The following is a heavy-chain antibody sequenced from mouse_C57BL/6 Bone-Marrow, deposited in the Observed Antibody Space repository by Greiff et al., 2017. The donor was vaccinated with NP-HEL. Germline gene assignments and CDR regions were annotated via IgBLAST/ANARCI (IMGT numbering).Heavy chain of an antibody. D-gene: IGHD4-1*01. Sequence: EVKLEESGGGLVKPGGSLKLSCAASGFTFSSYTMSWVRQTPEKRLEWVATISGGGGNTYYPDSVKGRFTISRDNAKNTLYLQMSSLRSEDTALYYCARHPNWAYWGQGTLVTVSA. CDR2: ISGGGGNT. CDR1: GFTFSSYT. CDR3: ARHPNWAY. J-gene: IGHJ3*01. V-gene: IGHV5-9*01.